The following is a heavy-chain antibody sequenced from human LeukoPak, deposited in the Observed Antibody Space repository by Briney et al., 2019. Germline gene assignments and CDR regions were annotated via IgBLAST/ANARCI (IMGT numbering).Heavy chain of an antibody. CDR3: ARVRVDYDFDY. CDR2: TYYRSKWYT. CDR1: GDSVSSNRAA. V-gene: IGHV6-1*01. Sequence: SQTLSLTCVISGDSVSSNRAAWNWNRQSPSRGLEWLGRTYYRSKWYTDYAISVKSRMTITPDTSKNQFSLQLNSVTPEDTAVYYCARVRVDYDFDYWGQGTLVTVSS. J-gene: IGHJ4*02. D-gene: IGHD4-17*01.